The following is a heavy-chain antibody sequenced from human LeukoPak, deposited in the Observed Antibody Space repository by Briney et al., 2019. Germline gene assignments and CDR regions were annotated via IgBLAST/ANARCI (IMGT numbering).Heavy chain of an antibody. CDR3: TRPDYDSSGSTFDY. CDR2: VRSKANTYAT. Sequence: GGSLRLSCEASGFSFSGSAMHWVRQASGKGLEWVGRVRSKANTYATAYAASVKGRFIISRDDSKNTAYLQMNSLKTEDTAVYYCTRPDYDSSGSTFDYWGQGALVTVSS. CDR1: GFSFSGSA. D-gene: IGHD3-22*01. V-gene: IGHV3-73*01. J-gene: IGHJ4*02.